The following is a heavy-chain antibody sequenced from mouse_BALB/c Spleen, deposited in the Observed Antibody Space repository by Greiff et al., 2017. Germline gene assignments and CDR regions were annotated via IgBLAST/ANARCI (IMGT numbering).Heavy chain of an antibody. D-gene: IGHD2-3*01. J-gene: IGHJ3*01. V-gene: IGHV5-6-4*01. Sequence: EVKLVESGGGLVKPGGSLKLSCAASGFTFSSYTMSWVRQTPEKRLEWVATISSGGSYTYYPDSVKGRFTISRDNAKNTLYLQMSSLKSEDTAMYYCTRVYDGYYEGFAYWGQGTLVTVSA. CDR3: TRVYDGYYEGFAY. CDR1: GFTFSSYT. CDR2: ISSGGSYT.